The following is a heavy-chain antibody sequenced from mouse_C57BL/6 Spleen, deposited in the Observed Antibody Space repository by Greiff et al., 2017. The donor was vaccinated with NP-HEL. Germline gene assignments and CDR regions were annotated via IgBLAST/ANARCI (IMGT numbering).Heavy chain of an antibody. CDR3: ARRSTDYAMDY. CDR1: GFTFSSYG. V-gene: IGHV5-6*01. J-gene: IGHJ4*01. Sequence: EVQRVESGGDLVKPGGSLKLSCAASGFTFSSYGMSWVRQTPDKRLEWVATISSGGSYTYYPDSVKGRFTISRDNAKNTLYLQMSSLKSEDTAMYYCARRSTDYAMDYWGQGTSVTVSS. CDR2: ISSGGSYT.